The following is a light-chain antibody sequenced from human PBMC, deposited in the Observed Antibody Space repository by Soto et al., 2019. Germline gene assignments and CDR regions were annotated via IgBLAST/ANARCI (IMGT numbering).Light chain of an antibody. CDR1: QSVTSN. Sequence: DIQMTQSPSSLSASIGDRVTITCRASQSVTSNLNWYQQKFGETPKLLMYAASNLQGGVPSRFSGSGSGTDFTLTISSLQPEDFATYYCQQYYSSPYTFGQGTKVEV. V-gene: IGKV1-39*01. CDR2: AAS. CDR3: QQYYSSPYT. J-gene: IGKJ2*01.